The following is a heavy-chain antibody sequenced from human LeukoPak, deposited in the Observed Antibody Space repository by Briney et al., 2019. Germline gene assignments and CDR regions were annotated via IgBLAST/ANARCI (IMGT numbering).Heavy chain of an antibody. CDR3: ARGRFYYGMDV. Sequence: QAGGSLRLSCAASGFTFSSYDMHWVRQATGKGLESVSAIGIAVDPTYPAYVKGRFTISRENANISLYLQMNSLGAGDTAVYYCARGRFYYGMDVWGKGTTVTVSS. CDR2: IGIAVDP. V-gene: IGHV3-13*05. J-gene: IGHJ6*04. D-gene: IGHD4-17*01. CDR1: GFTFSSYD.